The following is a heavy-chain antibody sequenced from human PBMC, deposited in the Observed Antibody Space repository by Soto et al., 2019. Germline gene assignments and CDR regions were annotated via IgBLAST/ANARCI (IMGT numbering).Heavy chain of an antibody. CDR1: GFTFTDYY. CDR2: INTLSTAI. CDR3: ARRLQWQLRPLDS. Sequence: PGGSLRLSCEGSGFTFTDYYMTWIRHAPGKGLEWVAYINTLSTAIYYADSVKGRFTISRDNAKNSLYLQMNGLRAEDTATYYCARRLQWQLRPLDSWGRGTLVTVSS. D-gene: IGHD6-19*01. V-gene: IGHV3-11*01. J-gene: IGHJ4*02.